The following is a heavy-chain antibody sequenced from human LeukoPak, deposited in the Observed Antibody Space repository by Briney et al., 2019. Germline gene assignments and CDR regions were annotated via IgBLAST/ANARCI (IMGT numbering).Heavy chain of an antibody. CDR3: AREPEYPYNWFDP. Sequence: ASVKVSCKASGGTFRSYAIRWVRQAPGQGREWMGGIIPIFGTANYAQKFQGRVTITADESTSTAYMELSSLRSEDTAVYYCAREPEYPYNWFDPWGQGTLVTVSS. CDR2: IIPIFGTA. D-gene: IGHD2-2*01. J-gene: IGHJ5*02. CDR1: GGTFRSYA. V-gene: IGHV1-69*01.